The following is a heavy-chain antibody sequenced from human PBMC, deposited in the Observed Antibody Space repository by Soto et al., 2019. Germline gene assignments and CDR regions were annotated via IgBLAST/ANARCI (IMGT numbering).Heavy chain of an antibody. D-gene: IGHD3-16*01. CDR2: ISAYNGNT. CDR1: GYTFTSYG. J-gene: IGHJ5*02. Sequence: ASVKVSCKASGYTFTSYGISWVRQAPGQRLEWMGWISAYNGNTNYAQKLQGRVTMTTDTSTSTAYMELRSLRSDDTAVYYCPRVTARSPHNWFDPWGQGTLVTVSS. V-gene: IGHV1-18*04. CDR3: PRVTARSPHNWFDP.